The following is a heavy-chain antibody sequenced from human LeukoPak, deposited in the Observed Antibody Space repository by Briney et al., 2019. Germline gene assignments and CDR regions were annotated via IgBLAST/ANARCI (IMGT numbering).Heavy chain of an antibody. CDR3: ARGGYSSSWYHFDY. CDR2: ISGGGGST. V-gene: IGHV3-23*01. D-gene: IGHD6-13*01. Sequence: GGSLRLSCAASGFTFSSYAMHWVRQAPGKGLEWVSTISGGGGSTNYADSVKGRFTISRDNSKNTLFLQMNSLRAEDTAVYYCARGGYSSSWYHFDYWGQGTLVTVSS. J-gene: IGHJ4*02. CDR1: GFTFSSYA.